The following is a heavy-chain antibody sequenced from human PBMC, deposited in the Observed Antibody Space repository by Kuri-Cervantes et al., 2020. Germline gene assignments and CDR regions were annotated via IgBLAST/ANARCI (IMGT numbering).Heavy chain of an antibody. J-gene: IGHJ6*02. V-gene: IGHV3-33*01. CDR3: ARGSWFGDRYYGMDV. CDR2: IWYDGSNK. D-gene: IGHD3-10*01. Sequence: GGSLRLSCAASGFTFGSYGMHWVRQAPGKGLEWVAVIWYDGSNKYYADSVKGRFTISRDNSKNTLYLQMNSLRAEDTAVYYCARGSWFGDRYYGMDVWGQGTTVTVSS. CDR1: GFTFGSYG.